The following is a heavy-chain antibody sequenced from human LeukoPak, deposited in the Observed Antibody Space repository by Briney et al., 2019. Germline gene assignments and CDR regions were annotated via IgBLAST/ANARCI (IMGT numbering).Heavy chain of an antibody. CDR3: ARDGGPDAFDI. CDR1: GGTFISYA. V-gene: IGHV1-69*13. Sequence: GASVKVSCKASGGTFISYAISWVRQAPGQGLEWMGGIIPIFGTANYAQKFSGRVTITADESTSTAYMELSSLRSEDTAVYYCARDGGPDAFDIWGQGTMVTVSS. CDR2: IIPIFGTA. D-gene: IGHD3-16*01. J-gene: IGHJ3*02.